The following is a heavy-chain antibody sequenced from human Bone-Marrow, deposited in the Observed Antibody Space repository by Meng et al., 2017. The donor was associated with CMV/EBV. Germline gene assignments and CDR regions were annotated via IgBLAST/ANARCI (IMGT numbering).Heavy chain of an antibody. D-gene: IGHD6-13*01. CDR2: IYSGGST. J-gene: IGHJ6*01. V-gene: IGHV3-53*01. CDR1: GFTVSSNY. CDR3: ARDWEAAAGVYYYYGMDV. Sequence: GESLKISCAASGFTVSSNYMSWVSQAPGKGLEWVSVIYSGGSTYYADSVKGRFTISRDNSKNTLYLQMNSLRAEDTAVYYCARDWEAAAGVYYYYGMDVWGQGTTVTVSS.